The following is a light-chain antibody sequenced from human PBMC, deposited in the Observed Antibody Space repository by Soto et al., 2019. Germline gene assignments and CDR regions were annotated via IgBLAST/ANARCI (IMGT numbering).Light chain of an antibody. CDR1: KLGDKY. Sequence: SSELTQPPSVSVSPGQTASITCSGDKLGDKYACWYQQKPGQPPVVVIYQDSKRPSGIPVRFSGSNSGNTATLTISGTQAMDEADYYCQAWDSNTVVFGGGTKVTVL. CDR3: QAWDSNTVV. V-gene: IGLV3-1*01. J-gene: IGLJ2*01. CDR2: QDS.